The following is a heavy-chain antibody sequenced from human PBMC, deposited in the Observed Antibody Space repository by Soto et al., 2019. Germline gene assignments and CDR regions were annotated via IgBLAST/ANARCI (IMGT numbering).Heavy chain of an antibody. CDR3: ARGSTNWASYFDY. CDR1: GGSISNYY. Sequence: SETLSLTCIVSGGSISNYYCSWIRQPPGDGLEWIGYIYYSGSTKYNPSLESRVTLSLDTSKNHFSLNLRSVTAADTAVYYCARGSTNWASYFDYWGQGALVTVSS. J-gene: IGHJ4*02. D-gene: IGHD7-27*01. V-gene: IGHV4-59*01. CDR2: IYYSGST.